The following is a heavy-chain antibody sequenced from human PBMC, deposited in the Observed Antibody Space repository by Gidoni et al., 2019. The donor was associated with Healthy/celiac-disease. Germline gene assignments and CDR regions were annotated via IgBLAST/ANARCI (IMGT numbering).Heavy chain of an antibody. CDR1: GFTFDDYA. D-gene: IGHD5-18*01. CDR2: ISWNSGSI. CDR3: AKDISELDTATMDV. J-gene: IGHJ6*02. V-gene: IGHV3-9*01. Sequence: EVQLVESGGGLVQPGRSLRLSCAASGFTFDDYAMHWVRQAPGKGLEWVSGISWNSGSIGYADSVKGRFTISRDNAKNSLYLQMNSLRAEDTALYHCAKDISELDTATMDVWGQGTTVTVSS.